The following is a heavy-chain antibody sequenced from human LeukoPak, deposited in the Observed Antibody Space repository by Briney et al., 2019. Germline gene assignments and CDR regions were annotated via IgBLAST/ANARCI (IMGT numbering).Heavy chain of an antibody. D-gene: IGHD3-16*01. CDR3: ARDVGASAPDAFDI. J-gene: IGHJ3*02. Sequence: GGSLRLSCAASGFTFSTYNMNWVRQAPGKGLEWVSSISTSSNYIYYADSVSGRFTISRDNAKSSLYLQMNSLRAEDTDVYYCARDVGASAPDAFDIRGQGTMVTVSS. CDR2: ISTSSNYI. V-gene: IGHV3-21*01. CDR1: GFTFSTYN.